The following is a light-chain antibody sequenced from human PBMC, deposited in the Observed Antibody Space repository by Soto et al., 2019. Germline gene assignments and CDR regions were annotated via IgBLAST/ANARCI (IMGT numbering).Light chain of an antibody. Sequence: DIQMTQSPSTLSASVGDRVTITCRASQSIRSWLAWYQQKPGKAPKDLIYKASSLESGVPSRFSGNGSGTEFTLTISSLEPDDFATYYCQQYENSPFTFGRGTKVEIK. CDR1: QSIRSW. CDR3: QQYENSPFT. J-gene: IGKJ4*01. CDR2: KAS. V-gene: IGKV1-5*03.